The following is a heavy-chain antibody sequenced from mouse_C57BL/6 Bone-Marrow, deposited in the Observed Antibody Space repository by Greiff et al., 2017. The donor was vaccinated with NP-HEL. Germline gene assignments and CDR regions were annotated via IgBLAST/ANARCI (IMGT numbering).Heavy chain of an antibody. D-gene: IGHD1-1*01. CDR2: IYPGNSDT. Sequence: EVQLQQSGTVLARPGASVKMSCKTSGYTFTSYWMHWVKQRPGQGLEWIGAIYPGNSDTSYNQKFKGKAKLTAVTSASTAYMELSSLTNEDSAVYYCTRGTYVTTVVATRNFDYWGQGTTLTVSS. CDR1: GYTFTSYW. J-gene: IGHJ2*01. V-gene: IGHV1-5*01. CDR3: TRGTYVTTVVATRNFDY.